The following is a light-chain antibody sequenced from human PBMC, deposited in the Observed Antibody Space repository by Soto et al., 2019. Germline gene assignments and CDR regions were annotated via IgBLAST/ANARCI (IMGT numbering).Light chain of an antibody. CDR1: QSVSSSF. CDR2: GAS. CDR3: QQYDSSPST. J-gene: IGKJ3*01. V-gene: IGKV3-20*01. Sequence: EIVLTQSPGTLSLSPGERATLSCRASQSVSSSFLAWYQQKPGQAPRLLIYGASSRATGIPDRFSGSGSGIDFTLTISRLEPEDFAVYYCQQYDSSPSTFGPGTKVDIK.